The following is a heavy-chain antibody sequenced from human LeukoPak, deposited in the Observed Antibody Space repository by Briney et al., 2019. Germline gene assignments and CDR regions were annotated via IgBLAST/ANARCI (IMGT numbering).Heavy chain of an antibody. CDR2: VSSDGQND. Sequence: PGASLRLSCLASGFTFRAYALHWVRQTPGQGLDWVAVVSSDGQNDFYSDSVRGRFTISRDNSRDTLYLQMDGLRAADTGLYFCARSTYYYGSGTFYSVGPFDYWGQGTPVTVSS. CDR1: GFTFRAYA. V-gene: IGHV3-30*01. D-gene: IGHD3-10*01. J-gene: IGHJ4*02. CDR3: ARSTYYYGSGTFYSVGPFDY.